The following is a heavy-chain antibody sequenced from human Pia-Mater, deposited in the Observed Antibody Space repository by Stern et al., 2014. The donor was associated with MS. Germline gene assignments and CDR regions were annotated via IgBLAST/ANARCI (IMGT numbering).Heavy chain of an antibody. CDR3: ARDGRHTDNYGLDV. CDR1: GGTFNVYA. V-gene: IGHV1-69*01. D-gene: IGHD3-9*01. Sequence: QVQLVESGAEVKKPGSSVKVSCKASGGTFNVYAINWLRQAPGQGLEWMGGIIPIFGTANYAQKFQGRVTIPADESTRTSSMQLSSLRYDDTAVYYYARDGRHTDNYGLDVWGQGTTVTVSS. J-gene: IGHJ6*02. CDR2: IIPIFGTA.